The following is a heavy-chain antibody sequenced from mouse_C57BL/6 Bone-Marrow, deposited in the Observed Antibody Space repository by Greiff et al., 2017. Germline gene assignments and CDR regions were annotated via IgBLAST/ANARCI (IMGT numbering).Heavy chain of an antibody. CDR1: GFNIKDDY. Sequence: EVQLQQSGAELVRPGASVKLSCTASGFNIKDDYMHWVKQRPEQGLEWIGWIDPENGDTEYASKFQGQATITADTSSNTAYLQLSSLTSEDTAVYYCTTGLYYGSSYVGYWGQGTTLTVSS. CDR2: IDPENGDT. D-gene: IGHD1-1*01. CDR3: TTGLYYGSSYVGY. J-gene: IGHJ2*01. V-gene: IGHV14-4*01.